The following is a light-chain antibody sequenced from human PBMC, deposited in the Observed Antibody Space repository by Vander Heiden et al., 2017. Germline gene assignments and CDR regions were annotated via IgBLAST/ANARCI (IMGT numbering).Light chain of an antibody. CDR2: INN. J-gene: IGLJ3*02. CDR3: AAWDDSLNGRV. V-gene: IGLV1-44*01. CDR1: SSNIGSNT. Sequence: QPVLTQPPSASGTPGPRVTISCSGSSSNIGSNTVNWYQQLPGTAPKLLIFINNQRPSGVPDRFSGSKSGTSASLAISGLQSEDEADYYCAAWDDSLNGRVFGGGTKLTVL.